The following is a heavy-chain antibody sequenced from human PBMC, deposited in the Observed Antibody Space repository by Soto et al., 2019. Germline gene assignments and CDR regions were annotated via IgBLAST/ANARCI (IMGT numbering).Heavy chain of an antibody. V-gene: IGHV3-7*03. CDR3: SLGTTAPAFDI. CDR1: GFTFSSPW. CDR2: ISPDGSAM. J-gene: IGHJ3*02. D-gene: IGHD4-17*01. Sequence: GGSLRLSCAGSGFTFSSPWMSWVRQAPGKGLEWVANISPDGSAMSYVDSVQGRFTNSRDNAKNLLFLQMNSLRSEDTAVYYCSLGTTAPAFDIWGQGTMVTVSS.